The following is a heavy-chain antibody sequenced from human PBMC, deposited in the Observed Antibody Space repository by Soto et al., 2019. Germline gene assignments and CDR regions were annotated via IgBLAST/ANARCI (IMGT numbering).Heavy chain of an antibody. CDR1: GYTFTGYY. J-gene: IGHJ2*01. CDR3: ARVALSSWYFDL. CDR2: INPNSGGT. Sequence: QVQLVQSGAEVKKPGASVKVSCKASGYTFTGYYMHWVRQAPGQGLEWMGWINPNSGGTNYATKFKGRVTMTRDTSSSTAYMELSRLRSDDTAVYYCARVALSSWYFDLWGRGTLVTVSS. V-gene: IGHV1-2*02.